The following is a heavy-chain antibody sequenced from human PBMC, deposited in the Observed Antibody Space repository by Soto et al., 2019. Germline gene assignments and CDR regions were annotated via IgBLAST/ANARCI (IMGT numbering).Heavy chain of an antibody. D-gene: IGHD3-3*01. Sequence: QLQLVQSGAEVKKPGASVKVSCKVSGYTLVELSMHWVRQAPGKGLEWMGGYDPEDGETIYAQTFQGRVTMTEDTSTDTAYMELSSLRSEDTAVYYCTTGQRPIRFLEWLFRYYFDYWGQGTLVTVSS. V-gene: IGHV1-24*01. CDR3: TTGQRPIRFLEWLFRYYFDY. CDR1: GYTLVELS. CDR2: YDPEDGET. J-gene: IGHJ4*02.